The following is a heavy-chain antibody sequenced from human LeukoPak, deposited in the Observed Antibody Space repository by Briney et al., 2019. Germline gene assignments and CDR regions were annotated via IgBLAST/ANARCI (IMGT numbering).Heavy chain of an antibody. CDR1: GYTFSTYA. CDR3: AILRGTFNN. V-gene: IGHV1-3*01. D-gene: IGHD3-16*01. CDR2: INAGNGHT. J-gene: IGHJ4*02. Sequence: ASVKVSCKASGYTFSTYAIHWVRQAPGQGLEWMGWINAGNGHTKYSQKFQGRVTITRDTSASTAYMELSSLGSEDTAIYYCAILRGTFNNWGQGTLVTVSS.